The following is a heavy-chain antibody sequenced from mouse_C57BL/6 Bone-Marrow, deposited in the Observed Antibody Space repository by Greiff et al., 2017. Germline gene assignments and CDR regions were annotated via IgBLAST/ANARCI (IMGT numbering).Heavy chain of an antibody. Sequence: EVKLMESGPGLVKPSQSLSLTCSVTGYSITSGYYWNWIRQFPGNKLEWMGYISYDGSNNYNPSLKNRISITRDTSKNQFFLKLNSVTTEDTATYYCARPYYYGSSYVGFAYWGQRTLVTVSA. J-gene: IGHJ3*01. D-gene: IGHD1-1*01. CDR3: ARPYYYGSSYVGFAY. CDR1: GYSITSGYY. V-gene: IGHV3-6*01. CDR2: ISYDGSN.